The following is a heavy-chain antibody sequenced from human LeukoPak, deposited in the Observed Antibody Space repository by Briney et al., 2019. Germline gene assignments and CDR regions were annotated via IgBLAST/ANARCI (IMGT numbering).Heavy chain of an antibody. V-gene: IGHV1-69*13. CDR1: GGTFSTHR. Sequence: SVKVSCKAYGGTFSTHRISWVRQAPGQGLEWLGGVIPIFGTAHYAEKFQGRVTITADVSTSTAYMEVTSLRSEDTAVYYCATDAPSQTAMASAFDIWGQGTMVTVSP. CDR2: VIPIFGTA. CDR3: ATDAPSQTAMASAFDI. D-gene: IGHD5-18*01. J-gene: IGHJ3*02.